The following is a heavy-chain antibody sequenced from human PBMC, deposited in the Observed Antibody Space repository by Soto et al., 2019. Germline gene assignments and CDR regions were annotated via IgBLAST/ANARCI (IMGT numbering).Heavy chain of an antibody. J-gene: IGHJ4*02. CDR1: GFTFSSYA. D-gene: IGHD1-26*01. Sequence: GGSLRLSCAASGFTFSSYAMSWVRPAPGKGLEWVSAISGSGGSTYYADSVKGRFTISRDNSKNTLYLQMNSLRAEDTAVYYCAKDRDQWELAYFDYWGQGTLVTVSS. CDR2: ISGSGGST. V-gene: IGHV3-23*01. CDR3: AKDRDQWELAYFDY.